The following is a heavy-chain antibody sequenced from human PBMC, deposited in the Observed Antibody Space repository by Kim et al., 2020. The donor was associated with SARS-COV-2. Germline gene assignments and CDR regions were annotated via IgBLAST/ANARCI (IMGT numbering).Heavy chain of an antibody. CDR1: GFTFSSYA. CDR3: AKHYDFWSGYLTVKPHYFDY. D-gene: IGHD3-3*01. Sequence: GGSLRLSCAASGFTFSSYAMSWVRQAPGKGLEWVSAISGSGGSTYYADSVKGRFTISRDNSKNTLYLQMNSLRAEDTAVYYCAKHYDFWSGYLTVKPHYFDYWGQGTLVTVSS. J-gene: IGHJ4*02. CDR2: ISGSGGST. V-gene: IGHV3-23*01.